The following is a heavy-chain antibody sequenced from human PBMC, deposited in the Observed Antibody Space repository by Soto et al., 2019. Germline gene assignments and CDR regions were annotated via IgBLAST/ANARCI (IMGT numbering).Heavy chain of an antibody. D-gene: IGHD3-16*02. J-gene: IGHJ5*02. V-gene: IGHV3-23*01. CDR2: ISGSGGST. CDR1: GFTFSSYA. CDR3: AKVRQDPRCSNYVWGSYRYIYWFDP. Sequence: GGSLRLSCAASGFTFSSYAMSWVRQAPGKGLEWVSAISGSGGSTYYADSVKGRFTISRDNSKNTLYLQMNSLRAEDTAVYYCAKVRQDPRCSNYVWGSYRYIYWFDPWGQGTLVTVSS.